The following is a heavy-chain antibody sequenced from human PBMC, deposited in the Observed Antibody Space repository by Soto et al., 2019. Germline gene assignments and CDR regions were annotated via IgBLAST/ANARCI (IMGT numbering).Heavy chain of an antibody. CDR3: VRNRGYCSGGNCDQFNYFDY. J-gene: IGHJ4*02. CDR1: GFTISSYA. D-gene: IGHD2-15*01. V-gene: IGHV3-23*01. Sequence: EEQLLESGGGLVQPGGSRRLSCADSGFTISSYAMSWVRQAPGKGLEWLSAISGGGGSTYYADSVKGRFTISRDNSKNMLYLQMNSLRAEDTAVYFCVRNRGYCSGGNCDQFNYFDYWGQGTLVTVSS. CDR2: ISGGGGST.